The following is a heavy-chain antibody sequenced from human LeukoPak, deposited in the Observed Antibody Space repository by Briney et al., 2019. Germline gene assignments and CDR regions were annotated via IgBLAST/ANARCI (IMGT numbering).Heavy chain of an antibody. D-gene: IGHD2-15*01. CDR3: ARGGAPCSGGSCYHTFDY. J-gene: IGHJ4*02. CDR2: INDSGST. V-gene: IGHV4-34*01. CDR1: GGSVSGYY. Sequence: SETLSLTCAVYGGSVSGYYWSWIRQPPGKGLEWIGEINDSGSTNYNPSLKSRVTISVDTSKNQFSLKLSSVTAADTAVYYCARGGAPCSGGSCYHTFDYWGQGTLVTVSS.